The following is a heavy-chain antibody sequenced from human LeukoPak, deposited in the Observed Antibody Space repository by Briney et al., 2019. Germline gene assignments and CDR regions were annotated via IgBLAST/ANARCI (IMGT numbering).Heavy chain of an antibody. D-gene: IGHD3-10*01. V-gene: IGHV4-59*01. CDR3: ARTQGWFGDYYYYMDV. CDR2: IYYSGST. Sequence: PSETLSLTCTVSGGSIGSYYWSWIRQPPGKGLEWIGYIYYSGSTNYNPSLKSRVTISVDTSKNQFSLKLSSVTAADTAVYYCARTQGWFGDYYYYMDVWGKGTTVTVSS. J-gene: IGHJ6*03. CDR1: GGSIGSYY.